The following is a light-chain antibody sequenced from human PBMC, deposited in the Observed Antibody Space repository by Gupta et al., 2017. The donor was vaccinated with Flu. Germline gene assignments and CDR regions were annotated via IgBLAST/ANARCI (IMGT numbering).Light chain of an antibody. CDR3: QQYKNAPRT. V-gene: IGKV3-15*01. Sequence: ATPSAAPEAAATFWGRTMSSGSSNLAWNPQKPGQAPRVRIYGASSRASGTPGRFSGNGSGTEFTRTVSRLKPEDSEVYYGQQYKNAPRTFGEGTKVEIK. CDR1: SSGSSN. CDR2: GAS. J-gene: IGKJ4*02.